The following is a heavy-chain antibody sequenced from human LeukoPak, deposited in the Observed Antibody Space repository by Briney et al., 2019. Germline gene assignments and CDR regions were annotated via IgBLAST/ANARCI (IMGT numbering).Heavy chain of an antibody. Sequence: SETLSLTCTVSGGSISSHYWSWIRQPPGKGLEWIGYIYYSGSTNYNPSLKSRVTISVDTSKNQFSLKLSSVTAADTAVYYCARSPTGGYHHFGSRAFDIWGQGTMVTVSS. CDR1: GGSISSHY. CDR2: IYYSGST. D-gene: IGHD3-22*01. V-gene: IGHV4-59*11. J-gene: IGHJ3*02. CDR3: ARSPTGGYHHFGSRAFDI.